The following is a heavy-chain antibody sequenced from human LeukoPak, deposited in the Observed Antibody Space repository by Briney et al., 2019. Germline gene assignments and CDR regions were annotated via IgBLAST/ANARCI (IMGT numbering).Heavy chain of an antibody. CDR3: ARVNNYYDSSGYLYYFDY. D-gene: IGHD3-22*01. J-gene: IGHJ4*02. CDR2: INPNSGGT. CDR1: GYTFTGYY. V-gene: IGHV1-2*02. Sequence: ASVKVSCKASGYTFTGYYMHWVRQAPGQGLEWVGWINPNSGGTNYARKFQGRVTMTRDTSISTAYMELSSLRSDDTAVYYCARVNNYYDSSGYLYYFDYWGQGTLVTVSS.